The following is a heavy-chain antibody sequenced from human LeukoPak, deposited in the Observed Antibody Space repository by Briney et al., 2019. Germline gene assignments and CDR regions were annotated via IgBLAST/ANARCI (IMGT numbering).Heavy chain of an antibody. Sequence: GGSLRLSCAASGFTFSSYAMSWVRQAPGKGLEWVAVISYDGNNKYYADSVKGRFTISRDNSKNTQYLQMNSLRAEDTAVYYCARDTSGTADYWGQGTLVTVSS. CDR2: ISYDGNNK. CDR1: GFTFSSYA. CDR3: ARDTSGTADY. D-gene: IGHD6-13*01. J-gene: IGHJ4*02. V-gene: IGHV3-30-3*01.